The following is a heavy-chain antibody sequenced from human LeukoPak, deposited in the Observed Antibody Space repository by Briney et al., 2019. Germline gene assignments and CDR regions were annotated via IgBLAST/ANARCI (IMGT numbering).Heavy chain of an antibody. J-gene: IGHJ4*02. CDR3: VRGRRSYGFEH. D-gene: IGHD3-16*01. V-gene: IGHV3-13*01. CDR2: LGSAGDT. CDR1: GFNFNNYD. Sequence: GGSLRLSCAASGFNFNNYDMHWVRQAPGKGLEWVSALGSAGDTYYPDSVRGRFTISKETAKNSLYLQMTSLRDEDTAVYYCVRGRRSYGFEHWGQGTLVTVSS.